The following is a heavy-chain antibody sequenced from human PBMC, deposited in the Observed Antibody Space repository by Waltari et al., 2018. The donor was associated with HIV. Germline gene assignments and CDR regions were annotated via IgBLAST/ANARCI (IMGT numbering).Heavy chain of an antibody. V-gene: IGHV4-59*11. CDR2: IYQNGNT. CDR1: GGSIRDHY. Sequence: QVQLQESGPGLVKPSETLSLTCSVSGGSIRDHYLSWIRQSPGTGLEWIGYIYQNGNTNYNSSLKSRVTMSVASSKNQFSLKLTSVTAADTAIYCCARGPIMTAGNFYNGFDVWGRGTTVTVSS. J-gene: IGHJ6*02. CDR3: ARGPIMTAGNFYNGFDV. D-gene: IGHD2-21*02.